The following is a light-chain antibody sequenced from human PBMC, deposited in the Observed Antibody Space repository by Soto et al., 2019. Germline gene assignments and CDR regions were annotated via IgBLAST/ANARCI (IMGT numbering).Light chain of an antibody. J-gene: IGLJ2*01. CDR3: SSYTSRSTLV. CDR2: DVS. V-gene: IGLV2-14*01. Sequence: QSALTQPASVSGSPGQSITISCTGTSSDVGGYNYVSWYQQHPGKAPKLMIYDVSDRPSGVSSRFSDSKSGNTASLTISGLQVEDEADYYCSSYTSRSTLVFGGGTKLTVL. CDR1: SSDVGGYNY.